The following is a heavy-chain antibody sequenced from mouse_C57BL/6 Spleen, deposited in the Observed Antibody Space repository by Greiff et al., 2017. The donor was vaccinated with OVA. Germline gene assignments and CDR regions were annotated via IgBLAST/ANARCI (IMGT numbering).Heavy chain of an antibody. CDR2: ISGGGGNT. CDR3: ARQGRRGGFDY. Sequence: DVKLVESGGGLVKPGGSLKLSCAASGFTLSSYTMSWVRQTPEKRLEWVATISGGGGNTYYPDSVKGRFTISRDNAKNTLYLQMSSLRSEDTALYYCARQGRRGGFDYWGQGTTLTVSS. V-gene: IGHV5-9*01. CDR1: GFTLSSYT. J-gene: IGHJ2*01.